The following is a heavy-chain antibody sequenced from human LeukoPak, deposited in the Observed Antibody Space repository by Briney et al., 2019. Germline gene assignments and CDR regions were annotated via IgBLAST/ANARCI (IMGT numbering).Heavy chain of an antibody. V-gene: IGHV3-33*06. J-gene: IGHJ4*02. CDR1: GFTFSSYG. CDR2: IWYDGSNK. D-gene: IGHD3-22*01. Sequence: GGSLRPSCAASGFTFSSYGMHWVRQAPGKGLEWVAVIWYDGSNKYYADSVKGRFTISRDNSKNTLYLQMNSLRAEDTAVYYCAKGGYDSSGFDYWGQGTLVTVSS. CDR3: AKGGYDSSGFDY.